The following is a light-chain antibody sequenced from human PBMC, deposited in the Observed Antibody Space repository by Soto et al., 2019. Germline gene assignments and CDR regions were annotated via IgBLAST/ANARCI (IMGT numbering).Light chain of an antibody. CDR1: QSVSTSN. J-gene: IGKJ4*01. V-gene: IGKV3-20*01. Sequence: IVLTQSPGTLSFSPGEIATLSCRASQSVSTSNLAWYQQKPGQAPRLLIYGASSRATGIPDRFSGSGSGTDFTLTISRLEPEDFAVYYCQQYGSSPLTFGGGTKVDIK. CDR2: GAS. CDR3: QQYGSSPLT.